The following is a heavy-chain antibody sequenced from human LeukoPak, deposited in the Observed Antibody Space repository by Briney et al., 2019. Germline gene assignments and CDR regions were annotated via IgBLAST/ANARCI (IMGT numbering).Heavy chain of an antibody. CDR3: ARGVIYYGSGSYWAYFDY. Sequence: SETLSLTCAVSGYSISSGYYWGWIRQPPGKGLEWIGSIYHSGSTYYNPSLKSRVTISVDTSKNQFSLKLSSVTAADTAVYYCARGVIYYGSGSYWAYFDYWGQGILVTVSS. CDR1: GYSISSGYY. J-gene: IGHJ4*02. D-gene: IGHD3-10*01. V-gene: IGHV4-38-2*01. CDR2: IYHSGST.